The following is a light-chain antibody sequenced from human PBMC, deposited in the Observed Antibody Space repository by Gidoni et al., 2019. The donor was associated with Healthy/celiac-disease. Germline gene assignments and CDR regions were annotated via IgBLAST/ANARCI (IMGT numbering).Light chain of an antibody. CDR3: QQYGSSPYT. CDR2: GAS. Sequence: ETVLTQSPGTLALSPGERATISSRASQSVSSSYLAGYQQKPGQAPSLLIYGASSRATGIPDRFSGSGSGTDFTLTISRLEPEDVAVYYCQQYGSSPYTFGQGTKLEIK. V-gene: IGKV3-20*01. CDR1: QSVSSSY. J-gene: IGKJ2*01.